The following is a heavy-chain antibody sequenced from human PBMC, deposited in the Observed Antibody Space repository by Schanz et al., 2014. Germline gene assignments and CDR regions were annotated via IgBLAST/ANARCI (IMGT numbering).Heavy chain of an antibody. V-gene: IGHV1-69*04. D-gene: IGHD3-22*01. CDR3: ARAGQDYSDSSGYATYYFGN. CDR1: GGTFSSFA. Sequence: HVQLVQSGAEVKKPGSSVKVSCKASGGTFSSFAIFWVRQAPGQGLEWMGTIIPILDITNYAQKFQGRVTITADKSTSTAYMELSNLRSEDTAVYYCARAGQDYSDSSGYATYYFGNWGQGTLVTVSS. CDR2: IIPILDIT. J-gene: IGHJ4*02.